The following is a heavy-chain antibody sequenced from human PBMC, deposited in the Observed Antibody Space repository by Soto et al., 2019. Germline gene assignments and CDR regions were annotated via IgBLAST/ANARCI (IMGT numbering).Heavy chain of an antibody. CDR2: IIPIFGTT. Sequence: QVQLVQSGAEVKQPGSSVKVSCKASGGTFSNYGVSWVRQAPGQGLEWMGGIIPIFGTTNFTQKCQGRVTMTADESSTTVHMEFSSLRSGDTAVYYWARERVIRGVIPIFDYWGQGTLVTVSS. J-gene: IGHJ4*02. CDR3: ARERVIRGVIPIFDY. CDR1: GGTFSNYG. V-gene: IGHV1-69*01. D-gene: IGHD3-10*01.